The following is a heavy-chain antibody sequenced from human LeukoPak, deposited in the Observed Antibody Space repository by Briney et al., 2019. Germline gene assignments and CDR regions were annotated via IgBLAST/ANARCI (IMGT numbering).Heavy chain of an antibody. D-gene: IGHD5-12*01. CDR3: ARGVRGPEVYSGYDQSPFDY. V-gene: IGHV4-34*01. CDR2: INHSGST. Sequence: SETLSLTCAVYGGSFSGYYWSWIRQPPGKGLEWIGEINHSGSTNYNPSLKSRVTISVDTSKNQFSLKLSSVTAADTAVYYCARGVRGPEVYSGYDQSPFDYWGQGTLVTVSS. CDR1: GGSFSGYY. J-gene: IGHJ4*02.